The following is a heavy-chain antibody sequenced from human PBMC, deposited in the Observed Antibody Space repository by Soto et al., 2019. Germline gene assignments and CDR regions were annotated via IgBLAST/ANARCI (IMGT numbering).Heavy chain of an antibody. Sequence: EVRLVESGGGLVQPGGPLTLSCAVSGFTLRSYWMHWVRQAPGKGLEWVARIDSDGRSTNYADSVKGRFTISRDNAKNMVFLHMSSLRSEDRAVYCCARGVVVYQQLVRGMDRFDPWGQGTVVTVTS. V-gene: IGHV3-74*01. D-gene: IGHD3-16*02. CDR3: ARGVVVYQQLVRGMDRFDP. CDR2: IDSDGRST. CDR1: GFTLRSYW. J-gene: IGHJ5*02.